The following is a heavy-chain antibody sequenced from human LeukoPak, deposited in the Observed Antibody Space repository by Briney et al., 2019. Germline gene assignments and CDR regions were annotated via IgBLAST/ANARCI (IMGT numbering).Heavy chain of an antibody. V-gene: IGHV3-30*03. Sequence: GGSLRLSCSSSGFTFSSYGMHWVRQAPGKGLEWVAFISYDGTNKYYADSVRGRFTISRDNSKNTLFLQMNSLRAEDTAVYYCASSTVTTFRYFDYWGQGTLVTVSS. CDR3: ASSTVTTFRYFDY. CDR1: GFTFSSYG. CDR2: ISYDGTNK. J-gene: IGHJ4*02. D-gene: IGHD4-17*01.